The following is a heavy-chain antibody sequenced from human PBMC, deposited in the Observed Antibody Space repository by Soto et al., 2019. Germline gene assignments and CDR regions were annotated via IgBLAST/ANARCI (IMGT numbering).Heavy chain of an antibody. CDR3: ARTYGSGSYTFDWFDP. J-gene: IGHJ5*02. CDR1: GGSISSYY. Sequence: TSETLSLTCTVSGGSISSYYWSWIRQPPGKGLEWIGYIYYSGSTNYNPSLKSRVTISVDTSKNQFSLKLSSVTAADTAVYYCARTYGSGSYTFDWFDPWGQGTLVTVSS. CDR2: IYYSGST. D-gene: IGHD3-10*01. V-gene: IGHV4-59*01.